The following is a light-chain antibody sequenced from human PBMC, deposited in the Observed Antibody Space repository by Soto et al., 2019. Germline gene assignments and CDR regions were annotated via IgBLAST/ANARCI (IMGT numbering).Light chain of an antibody. CDR3: QQRSDWLPIT. V-gene: IGKV3D-20*02. Sequence: EIVLTQSPGILSLSPGERATLSCRASQSVSSNYLAWYQHKPGQAPRLLIYGASSRATGIPDRFSGSGSGTDFTLTIGRLEPEDFAVYYCQQRSDWLPITFGQGTRLEIK. CDR1: QSVSSNY. J-gene: IGKJ5*01. CDR2: GAS.